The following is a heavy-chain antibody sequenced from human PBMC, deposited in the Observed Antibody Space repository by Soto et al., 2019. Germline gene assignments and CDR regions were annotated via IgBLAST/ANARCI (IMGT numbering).Heavy chain of an antibody. Sequence: PSETLSLTCTVSGGSISDDTYYWGWIRQPPGKGLEWIGSIYYSGTSSYNPSLESRVTMSVDTSKKQLSLRLRSVTATDTAVYYCAILHCTSPGCVPLDPWGHRTLVTGSS. V-gene: IGHV4-39*01. D-gene: IGHD2-8*01. CDR1: GGSISDDTYY. J-gene: IGHJ5*02. CDR3: AILHCTSPGCVPLDP. CDR2: IYYSGTS.